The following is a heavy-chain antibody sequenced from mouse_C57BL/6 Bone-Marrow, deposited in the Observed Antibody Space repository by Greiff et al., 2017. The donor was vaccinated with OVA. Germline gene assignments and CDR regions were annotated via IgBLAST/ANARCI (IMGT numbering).Heavy chain of an antibody. CDR2: IYPGGGYT. CDR3: ARRGTTVVALDY. V-gene: IGHV1-63*01. CDR1: GYTFTNYW. J-gene: IGHJ2*01. D-gene: IGHD1-1*01. Sequence: VQRVESGAELVRPGTSVKMSCKASGYTFTNYWIGWAKQRPGHGLEWIGDIYPGGGYTNYNEKFKGKATLTADKSSSTAYMQFSSLTSEDSAIYYCARRGTTVVALDYWGQGTTLTVSS.